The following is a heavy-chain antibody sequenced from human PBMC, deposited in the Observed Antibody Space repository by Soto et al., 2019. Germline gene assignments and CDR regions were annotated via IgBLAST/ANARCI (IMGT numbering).Heavy chain of an antibody. D-gene: IGHD6-19*01. V-gene: IGHV3-23*01. J-gene: IGHJ4*02. CDR2: ISGSGDNT. Sequence: EVQLLESGGGLVQPGGSLRLSCAASGFTFNTYPMSWVRQAPEKGLEWVSAISGSGDNTYYADSVKGRFTISRDNSKNTLYLQMSSLRAEDTAVYYCATRHSSGWYVFDYWGQGTLVTVSS. CDR1: GFTFNTYP. CDR3: ATRHSSGWYVFDY.